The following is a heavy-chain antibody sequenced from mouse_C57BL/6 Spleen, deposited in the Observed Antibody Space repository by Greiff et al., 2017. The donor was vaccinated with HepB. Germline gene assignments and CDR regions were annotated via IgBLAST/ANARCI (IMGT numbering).Heavy chain of an antibody. CDR2: IHPNSGST. V-gene: IGHV1-64*01. CDR3: ARWEVVAPDAMDY. Sequence: VQLQQPGAELVKPGASVKLSCKASGYTFTSYWMHWVKQRPGQGLEWIGLIHPNSGSTNYNEKFKSKATLTVDKSSSTAYMQLSSLTSEDSAVYYCARWEVVAPDAMDYWGQGTSVTVSS. CDR1: GYTFTSYW. J-gene: IGHJ4*01. D-gene: IGHD1-1*01.